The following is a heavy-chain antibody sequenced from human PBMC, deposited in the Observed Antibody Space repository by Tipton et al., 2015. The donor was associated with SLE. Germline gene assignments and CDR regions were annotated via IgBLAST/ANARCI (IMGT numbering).Heavy chain of an antibody. CDR2: ISYDGSNK. CDR1: GFTFSSYA. J-gene: IGHJ3*02. Sequence: SLRLSCAASGFTFSSYAMHWVRQAPGKGLEWVAVISYDGSNKYYADSVKGRFTISRDNSKNTLYLQMNSLRAEDTAVYYCARPRPGDDAFDIWGQGIMVTVSS. D-gene: IGHD7-27*01. CDR3: ARPRPGDDAFDI. V-gene: IGHV3-30*04.